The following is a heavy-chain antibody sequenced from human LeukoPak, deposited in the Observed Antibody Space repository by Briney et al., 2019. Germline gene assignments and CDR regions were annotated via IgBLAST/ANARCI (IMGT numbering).Heavy chain of an antibody. CDR2: IIPILGIA. CDR3: ARESLSGSYYYYYGMDV. V-gene: IGHV1-69*04. J-gene: IGHJ6*02. D-gene: IGHD1-26*01. Sequence: SVKVSCKASGGTFSSYAISWVRQAPGQGLEWMGRIIPILGIANYAQKFQGRVTITADKSTSTAYMELSSLRSEDTAVYYCARESLSGSYYYYYGMDVWGQGTTVTVSS. CDR1: GGTFSSYA.